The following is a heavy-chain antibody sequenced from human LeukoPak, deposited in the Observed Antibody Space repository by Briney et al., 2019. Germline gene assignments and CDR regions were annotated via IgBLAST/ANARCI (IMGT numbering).Heavy chain of an antibody. CDR1: GGSFSGYY. Sequence: SETLSLTCAVYGGSFSGYYWSWIRQPPGKGLEWIGEINHSGSTNYNPSLKSRVTISVDTSKNQFSLKLSSVTAADTAVYYCARYKIVVRVSKSGGYGMDVWGQGTTVTVSS. V-gene: IGHV4-34*01. CDR2: INHSGST. D-gene: IGHD2-21*01. J-gene: IGHJ6*02. CDR3: ARYKIVVRVSKSGGYGMDV.